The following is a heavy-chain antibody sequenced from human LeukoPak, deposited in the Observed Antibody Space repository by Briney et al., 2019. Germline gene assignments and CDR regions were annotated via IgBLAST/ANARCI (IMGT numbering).Heavy chain of an antibody. J-gene: IGHJ5*02. V-gene: IGHV4-59*01. CDR1: GASLSSYY. Sequence: SETLSLTRSVSGASLSSYYWDWLRQTPGKGLEWIGYISDTGKTESNPSLKSRASISLDTSKKQFSLRLTSVTAADSAFYYCATGYYEPFATWGPGILVTVSS. CDR3: ATGYYEPFAT. D-gene: IGHD2/OR15-2a*01. CDR2: ISDTGKT.